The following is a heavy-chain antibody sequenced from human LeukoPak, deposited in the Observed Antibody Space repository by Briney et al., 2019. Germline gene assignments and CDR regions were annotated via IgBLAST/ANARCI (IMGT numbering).Heavy chain of an antibody. Sequence: GASVKVSCKASGGTFSSYAISWVRQAPGQGLEWMGGIIPIFGTANYAQKFQGRVTITADESTSTAYMELSSLRSEDTAVYYCARGVTMVRELYWYFDLWGRAPWSLSPQ. J-gene: IGHJ2*01. CDR3: ARGVTMVRELYWYFDL. CDR1: GGTFSSYA. CDR2: IIPIFGTA. V-gene: IGHV1-69*13. D-gene: IGHD3-10*01.